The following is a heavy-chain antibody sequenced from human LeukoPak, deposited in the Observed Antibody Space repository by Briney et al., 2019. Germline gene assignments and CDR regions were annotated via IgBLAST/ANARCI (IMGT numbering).Heavy chain of an antibody. J-gene: IGHJ4*02. CDR3: ARDKIEGPTKLDC. V-gene: IGHV3-7*01. Sequence: GGSLRLSCAASGFTFGSYWMSWVRQVPGKGLEWVANIKQDESEKYYVDSVKGRFTISRDNAKNSLYLQMNSLRAEDTAVYYCARDKIEGPTKLDCWGQGILVTVSS. CDR2: IKQDESEK. CDR1: GFTFGSYW. D-gene: IGHD1-1*01.